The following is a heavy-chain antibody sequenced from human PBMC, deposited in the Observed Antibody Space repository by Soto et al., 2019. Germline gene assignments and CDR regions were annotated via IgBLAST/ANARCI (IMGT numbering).Heavy chain of an antibody. D-gene: IGHD3-10*01. CDR3: ARDERITMVRGVMLYYYYGMDV. CDR1: GFTFSSYE. Sequence: EVQLVESGGGLVQPGGSLRLSCAASGFTFSSYEMNWVRQAPGKGLEWVSYISSSGSTIYYADSVKGRFTISRDNAKNSLYLQMNRLRAEDTAVYYCARDERITMVRGVMLYYYYGMDVWGQGTTVTVSS. V-gene: IGHV3-48*03. CDR2: ISSSGSTI. J-gene: IGHJ6*02.